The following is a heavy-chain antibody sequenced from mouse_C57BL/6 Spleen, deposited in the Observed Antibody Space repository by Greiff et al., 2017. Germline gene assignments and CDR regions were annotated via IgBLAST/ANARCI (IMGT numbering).Heavy chain of an antibody. D-gene: IGHD2-10*01. Sequence: VQLQQSGPGLVQPSQSLSITCTVSGFSLTSYGVHWVRQSPGKGLEWLGVIWRGGSTDYNAAFMSRLSITKDNSKSQVFFKMNSLQADDTAIYYCAKITYYGNYDYSMDYWGQGTSVTVSS. CDR2: IWRGGST. V-gene: IGHV2-5*01. J-gene: IGHJ4*01. CDR3: AKITYYGNYDYSMDY. CDR1: GFSLTSYG.